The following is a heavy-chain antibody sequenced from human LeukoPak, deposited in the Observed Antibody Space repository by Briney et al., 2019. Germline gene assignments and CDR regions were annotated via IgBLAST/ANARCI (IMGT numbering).Heavy chain of an antibody. J-gene: IGHJ4*02. CDR2: IYYSGST. CDR1: GASISSGDYY. V-gene: IGHV4-30-4*08. Sequence: SQALSLTCTVSGASISSGDYYWSWIRQPPGKGLEWIGYIYYSGSTYYNPSLKSRVTISVDTSKNQFSLKLSSVTAADTAVYYCAREGPITMIVVVRAFDYWGQGTLVTVSS. CDR3: AREGPITMIVVVRAFDY. D-gene: IGHD3-22*01.